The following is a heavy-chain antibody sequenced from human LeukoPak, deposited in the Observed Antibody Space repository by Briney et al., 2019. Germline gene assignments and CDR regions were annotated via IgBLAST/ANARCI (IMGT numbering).Heavy chain of an antibody. D-gene: IGHD1-26*01. V-gene: IGHV3-7*01. Sequence: GGSLRLSCAASGFTFSSYWMSWVRQAPGKGLEWVANIKQDGSEKYYVDSVKGRFTISGDNAKNSLYLQMNSLRAEDTAVYYCASIREVPAYYFDYWGQGTLVTVSS. CDR1: GFTFSSYW. CDR3: ASIREVPAYYFDY. J-gene: IGHJ4*02. CDR2: IKQDGSEK.